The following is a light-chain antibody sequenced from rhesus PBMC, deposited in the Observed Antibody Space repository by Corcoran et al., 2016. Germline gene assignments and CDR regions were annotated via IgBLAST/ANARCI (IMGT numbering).Light chain of an antibody. Sequence: QVILTQSPATLSLSPGERATLSCRASQSVGSSLAWSQQKQGQAPRLLIYGASTRAPGIQDRFSGRGSGTEFTLTISSLEPEDFAVYYCQKYSSSPFTFGPGTKLDIK. CDR2: GAS. CDR3: QKYSSSPFT. J-gene: IGKJ3*01. CDR1: QSVGSS. V-gene: IGKV3-53*01.